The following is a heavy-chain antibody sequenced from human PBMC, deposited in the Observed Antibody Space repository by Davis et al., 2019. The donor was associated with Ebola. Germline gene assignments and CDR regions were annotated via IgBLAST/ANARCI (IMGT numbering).Heavy chain of an antibody. J-gene: IGHJ4*02. V-gene: IGHV4-34*01. CDR1: GGSFSGYY. CDR3: VRPARWLEYEIDY. CDR2: INHSGST. D-gene: IGHD5-24*01. Sequence: MPSETLSLTCAVYGGSFSGYYWSWIRQPPGKGLEWIGEINHSGSTNYNPSLKSRVTISVDTSKNQFSLKLSSVTAADTAVYYCVRPARWLEYEIDYWGQGALVTVSS.